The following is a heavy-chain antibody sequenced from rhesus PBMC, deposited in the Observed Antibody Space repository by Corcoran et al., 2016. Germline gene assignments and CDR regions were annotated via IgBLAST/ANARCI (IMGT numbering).Heavy chain of an antibody. V-gene: IGHV2S1*01. CDR1: GFSLSTSGLG. J-gene: IGHJ6*01. CDR3: ARVSPHSSGWYSNGLDS. CDR2: IYWEDDK. D-gene: IGHD6-31*01. Sequence: QVTLKESGPALVKPTQTLTLTCTFSGFSLSTSGLGVGWIRQPPGKALEWLASIYWEDDKYYSTALKSRRTIDKDTSKNQGVLTMTNRDPVDTATYYCARVSPHSSGWYSNGLDSWGQGVVVTVSS.